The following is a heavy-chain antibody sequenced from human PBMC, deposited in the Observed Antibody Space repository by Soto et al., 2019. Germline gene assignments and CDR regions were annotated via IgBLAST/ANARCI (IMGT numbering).Heavy chain of an antibody. CDR2: IYYSGST. CDR1: GGSITYYY. CDR3: ARVGGSAMDV. D-gene: IGHD2-15*01. J-gene: IGHJ6*02. V-gene: IGHV4-59*01. Sequence: SETLSLTCTVSGGSITYYYWSWIRQPPGKGLEWIGYIYYSGSTNYNPSLKSRVSISVDTSKNQFSLKLSSVTAADTAVYYCARVGGSAMDVWGQGTTVTVS.